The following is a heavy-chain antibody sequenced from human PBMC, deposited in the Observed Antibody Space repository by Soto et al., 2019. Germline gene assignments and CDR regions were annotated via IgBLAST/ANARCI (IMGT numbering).Heavy chain of an antibody. CDR2: IIPIFGTP. V-gene: IGHV1-69*01. D-gene: IGHD2-2*01. Sequence: QGQLVQSGAEVKKPGSSMKVSCKASGGTFSSYATSWVRQAPGQGLEWMGGIIPIFGTPNYAQKFQGRVTITADGSTSTAYMELSSLRSEDTAVYFCATAHCGSTSCYYGYWGQGTLVTVSS. J-gene: IGHJ4*02. CDR3: ATAHCGSTSCYYGY. CDR1: GGTFSSYA.